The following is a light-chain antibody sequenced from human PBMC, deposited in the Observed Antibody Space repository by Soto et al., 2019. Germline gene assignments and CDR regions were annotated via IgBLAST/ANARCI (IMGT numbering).Light chain of an antibody. CDR3: LLSYNDALV. CDR2: DTT. Sequence: QAVVTQEPSLTVSTGGPVTLTCGSTTGAVTSIHWPYWVQQMPGQAPRTLIDDTTIKHSWTPARFSGSLLGGKAALTLSGAQPEDEAEYYCLLSYNDALVFGGGTKLTVL. J-gene: IGLJ2*01. CDR1: TGAVTSIHW. V-gene: IGLV7-46*01.